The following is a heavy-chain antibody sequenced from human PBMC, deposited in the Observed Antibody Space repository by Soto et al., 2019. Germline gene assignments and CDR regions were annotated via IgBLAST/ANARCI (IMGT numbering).Heavy chain of an antibody. Sequence: GPGPGKASETLSPTRAIYGASFSDFSLGWVRQPPREGVGWVGEIYHSGSTNYNPSLKSRVTISVDTSKKQVSLKLSSVTAADTAAYCCAKGQRKSSSSRVLPTQTTWFDPWGQGTLVTVSS. CDR2: IYHSGST. CDR3: AKGQRKSSSSRVLPTQTTWFDP. J-gene: IGHJ5*02. D-gene: IGHD6-6*01. V-gene: IGHV4-34*01. CDR1: GASFSDFS.